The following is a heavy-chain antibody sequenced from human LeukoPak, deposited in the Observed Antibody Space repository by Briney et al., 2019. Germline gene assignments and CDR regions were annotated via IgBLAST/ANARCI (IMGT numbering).Heavy chain of an antibody. Sequence: PGGSLRLSCAASGFTFSSYWMSWARQAPGKGLEWVANIKQDGSEKYYVDSVKGRFTISRDNAKNSLYLQMNSLRAEDTAVYYCARSNVDTATEVDCWGQGTLVTVSS. J-gene: IGHJ4*02. CDR3: ARSNVDTATEVDC. D-gene: IGHD5-18*01. CDR2: IKQDGSEK. CDR1: GFTFSSYW. V-gene: IGHV3-7*03.